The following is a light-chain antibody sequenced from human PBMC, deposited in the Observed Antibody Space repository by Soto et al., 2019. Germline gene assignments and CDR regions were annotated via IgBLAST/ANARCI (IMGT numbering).Light chain of an antibody. J-gene: IGKJ2*01. V-gene: IGKV3-20*01. CDR1: QSVSGTY. CDR3: QQYGSSSYT. CDR2: GAS. Sequence: EIVLTQSPGTLSLSPGERATLSCRASQSVSGTYLAWYQQKPGQAPRLLIYGASTRATGIPDRFSGSESGTDFTLTISSLGPEDFAVYYCQQYGSSSYTFGQGTKLEIK.